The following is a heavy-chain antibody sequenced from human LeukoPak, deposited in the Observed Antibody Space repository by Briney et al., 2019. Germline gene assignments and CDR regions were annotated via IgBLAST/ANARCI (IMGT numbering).Heavy chain of an antibody. J-gene: IGHJ4*02. CDR2: IRYDGSNK. CDR1: GFTFSSYG. D-gene: IGHD5-18*01. CDR3: SKDPRGYSYGLFYY. Sequence: GGSLRLSCAASGFTFSSYGMHWVRQAPGKGLEWVAFIRYDGSNKYYADSVKGRFTISRDNSKNTLYLQMNSLRAEDTAVYCCSKDPRGYSYGLFYYWGQGTLVTVSS. V-gene: IGHV3-30*02.